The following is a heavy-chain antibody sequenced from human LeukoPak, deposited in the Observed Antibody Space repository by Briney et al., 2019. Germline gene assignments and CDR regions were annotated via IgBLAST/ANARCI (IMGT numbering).Heavy chain of an antibody. V-gene: IGHV4-38-2*02. CDR2: IYHSGST. CDR1: GYSISSGYY. J-gene: IGHJ4*02. Sequence: PSETLSLTCTVSGYSISSGYYWGWIRQPPGKGLEWIGSIYHSGSTYYNPSLKSRVTISVDTSKNQFSLKLSSVTAADTAVYYCAGGRLEPHPSGVGASLDYWGQGTLVTVSS. CDR3: AGGRLEPHPSGVGASLDY. D-gene: IGHD1-26*01.